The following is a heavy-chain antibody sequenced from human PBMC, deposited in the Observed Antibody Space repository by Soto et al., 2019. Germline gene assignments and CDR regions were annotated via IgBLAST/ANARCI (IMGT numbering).Heavy chain of an antibody. J-gene: IGHJ4*02. CDR3: AKRSLSPYCDGGTRYTACDY. CDR1: VFTFSNYA. CDR2: ISVPDGST. D-gene: IGHD2-21*01. Sequence: HPGGSLRLSCAASVFTFSNYAMSWVRQAPGKGLDWVSTISVPDGSTYYADSVKGRFTISRDNSKNTLYLQMNSLRAEDTAIYYCAKRSLSPYCDGGTRYTACDYWGQETVVTVSS. V-gene: IGHV3-23*01.